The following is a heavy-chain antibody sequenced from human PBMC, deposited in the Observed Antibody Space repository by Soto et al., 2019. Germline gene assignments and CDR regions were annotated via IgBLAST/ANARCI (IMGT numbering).Heavy chain of an antibody. CDR2: INSDGSST. D-gene: IGHD3-3*01. CDR1: GFTFSSYW. Sequence: EVQLVESGGGLVQPGGSLRLSCAASGFTFSSYWMHWVRQAPGKGLVWVSRINSDGSSTSYADSVKGRFTISRDNAKNTLYLQMNSLRAEDTAVYYCARGKLDYDFWSGHFRRDYYYYMDVWGKGTTVTVSS. CDR3: ARGKLDYDFWSGHFRRDYYYYMDV. J-gene: IGHJ6*03. V-gene: IGHV3-74*01.